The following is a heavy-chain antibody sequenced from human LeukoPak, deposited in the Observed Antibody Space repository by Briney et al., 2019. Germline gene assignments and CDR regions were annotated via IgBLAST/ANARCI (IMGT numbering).Heavy chain of an antibody. CDR2: ISYDGSNK. CDR3: ARDSKVISSPGP. J-gene: IGHJ5*02. D-gene: IGHD2/OR15-2a*01. V-gene: IGHV3-30-3*01. Sequence: GGSLRLSCAASGFTFSSYAMHWVRQAPGKGLEWVAVISYDGSNKYYADSVKGRFTISRDNSKNTLYLQMNSLRAEDTAVYYCARDSKVISSPGPWGQGTLVTVSS. CDR1: GFTFSSYA.